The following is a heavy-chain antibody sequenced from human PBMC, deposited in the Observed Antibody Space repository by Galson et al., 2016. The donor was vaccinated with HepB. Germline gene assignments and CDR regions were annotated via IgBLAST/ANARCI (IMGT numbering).Heavy chain of an antibody. V-gene: IGHV3-23*01. D-gene: IGHD1-26*01. CDR2: VSNGHAST. J-gene: IGHJ4*02. CDR3: AKGGTWPGASLDF. Sequence: LRLSCAASGFTYTSYAMAWVRQSPGKGLQWVSGVSNGHASTYYADSVKGRFSISRDNSENTLYLQMNSLRVEDTAVYFCAKGGTWPGASLDFWGQGILVTVSS. CDR1: GFTYTSYA.